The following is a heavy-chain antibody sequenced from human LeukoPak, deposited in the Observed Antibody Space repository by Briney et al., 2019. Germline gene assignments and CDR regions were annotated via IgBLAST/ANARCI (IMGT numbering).Heavy chain of an antibody. CDR2: IYTSGST. CDR1: GGSISSGSYY. Sequence: SQTLSLTCTVPGGSISSGSYYWSWIRQPAGKGLEWIGRIYTSGSTNYNPSLKSRFPISVATSKTQFSLKLTAVTAATTPEYSCARATLYYYYMDVWGKGTTVTVS. V-gene: IGHV4-61*02. J-gene: IGHJ6*03. CDR3: ARATLYYYYMDV.